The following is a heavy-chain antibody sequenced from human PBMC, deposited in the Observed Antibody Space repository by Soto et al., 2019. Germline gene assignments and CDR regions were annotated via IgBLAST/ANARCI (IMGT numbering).Heavy chain of an antibody. CDR3: AKGGIFGVVITPFNWFDP. D-gene: IGHD3-3*01. Sequence: GGSLRLSCAASGFTFSSYAMSWVRKAPGKGLEWVSAISGSGGSTYYADSVKGRFTISRDNSKNTLYLQMNSLRAEDTAVYYCAKGGIFGVVITPFNWFDPWGQGTLVTVSS. CDR1: GFTFSSYA. CDR2: ISGSGGST. J-gene: IGHJ5*02. V-gene: IGHV3-23*01.